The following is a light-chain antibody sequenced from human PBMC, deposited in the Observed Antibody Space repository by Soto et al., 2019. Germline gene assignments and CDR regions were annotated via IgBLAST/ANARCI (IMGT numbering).Light chain of an antibody. CDR1: QSVSSN. CDR2: DAS. J-gene: IGKJ1*01. V-gene: IGKV3-15*01. CDR3: QHYNDRPLT. Sequence: EIVMTQSPATLSVSPGERATLSCRSSQSVSSNLAWYQQKPGQAPRLLIYDASTRATGIPARFSGSGSGTEFTLTITSLQSEDFALYYCQHYNDRPLTFGQGTKVEIK.